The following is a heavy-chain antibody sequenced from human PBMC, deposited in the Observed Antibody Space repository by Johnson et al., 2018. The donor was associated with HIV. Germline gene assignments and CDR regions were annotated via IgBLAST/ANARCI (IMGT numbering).Heavy chain of an antibody. CDR1: GFTFDDYA. D-gene: IGHD1-26*01. CDR3: AKDRASVWYSGSYLVD. Sequence: VQLVESGGGLVQPGGSLRLSCAASGFTFDDYAMSWVRQAPGKGLEWVSGINWNGARTGYTDSVKGRFTISRDNSKNTLYMQMNSLRADDTAGYYCAKDRASVWYSGSYLVDWGQGTMVTVSS. J-gene: IGHJ3*01. V-gene: IGHV3-20*04. CDR2: INWNGART.